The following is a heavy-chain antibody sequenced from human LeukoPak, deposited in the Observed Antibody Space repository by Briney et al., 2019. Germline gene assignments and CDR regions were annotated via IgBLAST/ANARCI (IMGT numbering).Heavy chain of an antibody. Sequence: PSETLSLTCAVYGGSFSGYYWSWIRQPPGKGLEWIGEINHSGSTNYNPSLKSRVTISVDTSKNQFSLKLSSVTAADTAVYYCARGDYYDSSGYPDAFDIWGQGTMVTVSS. V-gene: IGHV4-34*01. D-gene: IGHD3-22*01. J-gene: IGHJ3*02. CDR3: ARGDYYDSSGYPDAFDI. CDR1: GGSFSGYY. CDR2: INHSGST.